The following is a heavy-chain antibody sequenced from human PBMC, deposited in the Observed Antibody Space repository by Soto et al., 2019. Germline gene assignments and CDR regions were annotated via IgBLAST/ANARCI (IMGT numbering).Heavy chain of an antibody. V-gene: IGHV4-30-4*01. D-gene: IGHD4-17*01. Sequence: SETLSLTCTVSGGSISSGNYYWSWIRQPPGKGLEWIGYIYYSGSTYYNPSLKSRVTISVDTSKNQFSLKLSSVTAADTAVYYCARASGDYTFDPWGQGTLVTVSS. CDR1: GGSISSGNYY. CDR2: IYYSGST. J-gene: IGHJ5*02. CDR3: ARASGDYTFDP.